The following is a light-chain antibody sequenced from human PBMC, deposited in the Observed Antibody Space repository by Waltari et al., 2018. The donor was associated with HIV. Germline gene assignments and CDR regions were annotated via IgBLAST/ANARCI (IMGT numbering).Light chain of an antibody. CDR2: RNN. CDR3: QSYDGTLSGVV. J-gene: IGLJ2*01. CDR1: SSTIGAGDD. Sequence: QSVLTQPPSVSGAPGQRVTISCTGSSSTIGAGDDVHWYQHLPGTAPTLLIYRNNNRPSGVPDRFSGSKSGTSASLAITGLQPEDEAHYYCQSYDGTLSGVVFGGGTKLTVL. V-gene: IGLV1-40*01.